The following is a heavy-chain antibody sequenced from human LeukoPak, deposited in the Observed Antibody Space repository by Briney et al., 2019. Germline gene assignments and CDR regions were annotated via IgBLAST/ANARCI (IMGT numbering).Heavy chain of an antibody. CDR3: ARGGEGYDILTGGYFDY. CDR2: IYYSGST. Sequence: PSETPSLTCTVSGGSISSYYWSWIRQPPGKGLEWIGYIYYSGSTNYNPSLKSRITISVDTSKNQFTLKLSSVTAADTAVYYCARGGEGYDILTGGYFDYWGQGTLVTVSS. J-gene: IGHJ4*02. D-gene: IGHD3-9*01. V-gene: IGHV4-59*01. CDR1: GGSISSYY.